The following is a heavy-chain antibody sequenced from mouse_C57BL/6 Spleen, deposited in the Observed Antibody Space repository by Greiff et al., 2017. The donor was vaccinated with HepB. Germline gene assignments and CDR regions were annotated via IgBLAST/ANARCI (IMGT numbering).Heavy chain of an antibody. CDR2: ISSGGSYT. CDR1: GFTFSSYG. J-gene: IGHJ4*01. Sequence: DVQLVESGGDLVKPGGSLKLSCAASGFTFSSYGMSWVRQTPDKRLEWVATISSGGSYTYYPDSVKGRFTISRDNAKNTLYLQMSSLKSEDTAMYYCARHTTVVATRAMDYWGQGTSVTVSS. V-gene: IGHV5-6*01. CDR3: ARHTTVVATRAMDY. D-gene: IGHD1-1*01.